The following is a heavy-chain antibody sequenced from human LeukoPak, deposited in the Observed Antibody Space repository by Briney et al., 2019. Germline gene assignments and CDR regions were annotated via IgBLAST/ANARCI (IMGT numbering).Heavy chain of an antibody. CDR2: IYYSGST. CDR3: ARASTYYYYMDV. D-gene: IGHD1-26*01. CDR1: GGSISSSSYY. V-gene: IGHV4-39*07. Sequence: MSSETLSLTCTVSGGSISSSSYYWGWIRQPPGKGLEWIGSIYYSGSTYYNPSLKSRVTISVDTSKNQFSLKLSSVTAADTAVYYCARASTYYYYMDVWGKGTTVTVSS. J-gene: IGHJ6*03.